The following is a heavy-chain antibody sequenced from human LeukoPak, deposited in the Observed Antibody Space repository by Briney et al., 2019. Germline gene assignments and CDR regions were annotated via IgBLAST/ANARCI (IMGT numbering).Heavy chain of an antibody. Sequence: ASETLSLTCAVYGGSFSGYYWSWIRQPPGRGLEWIGEINHSGSTNYNPSLKSRVTISVDTSKNQFSLKLSSVTAADTAVYYCARRRGNRLTRSYFDYWGQGTPVTVSS. CDR1: GGSFSGYY. CDR2: INHSGST. V-gene: IGHV4-34*01. J-gene: IGHJ4*02. CDR3: ARRRGNRLTRSYFDY.